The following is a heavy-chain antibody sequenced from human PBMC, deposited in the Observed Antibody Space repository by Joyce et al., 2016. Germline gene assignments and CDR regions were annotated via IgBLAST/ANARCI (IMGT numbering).Heavy chain of an antibody. CDR1: CASVSSGGYS. D-gene: IGHD1-20*01. Sequence: QLQLQESGSGLVKPSQTLSLTCAVACASVSSGGYSWSWIRQPPGKGLEWIGYIYHKASTYYNPSLESRVTISVDRSKDQFPLKVASVTAADTAVYYCASGFNFKGRRFFDYWGQGALVTVSS. CDR2: IYHKAST. CDR3: ASGFNFKGRRFFDY. J-gene: IGHJ4*02. V-gene: IGHV4-30-2*01.